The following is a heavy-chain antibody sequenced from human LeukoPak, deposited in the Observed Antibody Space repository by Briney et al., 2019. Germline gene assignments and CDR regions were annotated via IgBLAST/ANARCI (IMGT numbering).Heavy chain of an antibody. CDR1: GYTFTGYH. V-gene: IGHV1-2*02. CDR2: LDPKNGVT. J-gene: IGHJ3*02. D-gene: IGHD2-21*01. Sequence: ASVKVSCEASGYTFTGYHMHWVRQAPGQGLEWMGWLDPKNGVTNYAQEFQGRVTMTRDTSISTAYMELSGLRSDDTAVYYCARDDSISDVNAFDIWGQGTMVTVSS. CDR3: ARDDSISDVNAFDI.